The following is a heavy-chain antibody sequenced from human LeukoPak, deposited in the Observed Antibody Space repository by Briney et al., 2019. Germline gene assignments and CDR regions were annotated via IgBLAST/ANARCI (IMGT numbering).Heavy chain of an antibody. CDR2: ISTCSRYI. CDR1: GFTYGSYN. V-gene: IGHV3-21*01. Sequence: GGPLTLSCAASGFTYGSYNMNWVCQAPGKGLEWVSSISTCSRYIYYADSVQGRFTISRDNAKKSLYLQMNSLRAGDTAVYYCARDGGDYYDSSGYPFHHWGQGTLVTVSS. CDR3: ARDGGDYYDSSGYPFHH. J-gene: IGHJ1*01. D-gene: IGHD3-22*01.